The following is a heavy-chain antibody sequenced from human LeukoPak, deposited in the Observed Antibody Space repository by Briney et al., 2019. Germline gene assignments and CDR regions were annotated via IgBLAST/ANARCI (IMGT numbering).Heavy chain of an antibody. V-gene: IGHV4-59*08. CDR3: ARLRERLNGIVGATKSVYYFDY. J-gene: IGHJ4*02. D-gene: IGHD1-26*01. CDR2: IYYSGST. CDR1: GGSISSYY. Sequence: SETLSLTCTVSGGSISSYYWSWIRQPPGKGLEWIGYIYYSGSTNYNPSLKSRVTISVDTSKNQFSLKLSSVTAADTAVYYCARLRERLNGIVGATKSVYYFDYWGQGTLVTVSS.